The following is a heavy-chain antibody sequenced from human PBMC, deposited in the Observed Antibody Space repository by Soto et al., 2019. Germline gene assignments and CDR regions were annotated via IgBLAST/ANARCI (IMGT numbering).Heavy chain of an antibody. CDR2: ISHDGGDK. Sequence: QVQLVESGGGVVQAGTSLRLSCAASGFVFRNYNMHWVRQAPGKGLEWVAVISHDGGDKWYVDSLKGRFTISRDNSKNTVDPQMNSLRVEDTAVYYCAKDRSKTWTLDYWGQGTLVTVPS. J-gene: IGHJ4*02. CDR3: AKDRSKTWTLDY. CDR1: GFVFRNYN. D-gene: IGHD2-2*01. V-gene: IGHV3-30*18.